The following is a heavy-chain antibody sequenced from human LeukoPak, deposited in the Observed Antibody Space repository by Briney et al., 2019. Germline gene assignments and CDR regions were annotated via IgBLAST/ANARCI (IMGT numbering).Heavy chain of an antibody. CDR3: ARIGHEDYYVDY. Sequence: SETLSLTCTVSGDSISTSSYNWGWIRQPPGKGLEWIGSISYSGNTYYNPSLKSRVTISVDTSKNQFSLKLSSVTAADTAVYYCARIGHEDYYVDYWGQGTLVTVSS. CDR2: ISYSGNT. J-gene: IGHJ4*02. V-gene: IGHV4-39*07. CDR1: GDSISTSSYN.